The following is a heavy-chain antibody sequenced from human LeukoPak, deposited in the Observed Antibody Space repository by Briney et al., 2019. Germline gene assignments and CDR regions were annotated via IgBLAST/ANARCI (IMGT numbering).Heavy chain of an antibody. D-gene: IGHD3-3*01. J-gene: IGHJ4*02. CDR2: ISGSGGST. CDR3: AKGDSITIFGVVPY. CDR1: GFTFSSYA. V-gene: IGHV3-23*01. Sequence: GGSLRLSCAASGFTFSSYAMSWVRQAPGRGLEWVSVISGSGGSTYYADSVKGRFTISRDNSKNTLYLQMNSLRAEDTAVYYCAKGDSITIFGVVPYWGQGTLVTVSS.